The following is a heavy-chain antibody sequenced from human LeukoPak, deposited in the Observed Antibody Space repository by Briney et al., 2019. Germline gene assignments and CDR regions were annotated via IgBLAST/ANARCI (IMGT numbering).Heavy chain of an antibody. V-gene: IGHV5-51*01. D-gene: IGHD6-13*01. CDR2: IYPGDSDT. J-gene: IGHJ4*02. CDR1: GCSFTSYW. CDR3: ATNLPGIADY. Sequence: GGALQISCKGSGCSFTSYWIGWGRQVPGKGLEWMGIIYPGDSDTRYSPSFQGQVTISADKSISTAYLQWSSLKASDTAMYYCATNLPGIADYWGQGTLVTVSS.